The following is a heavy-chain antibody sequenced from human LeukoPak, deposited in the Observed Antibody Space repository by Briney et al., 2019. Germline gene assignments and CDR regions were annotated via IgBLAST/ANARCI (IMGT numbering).Heavy chain of an antibody. CDR3: AGDRNSVWYSPLDG. Sequence: GGSLRLSCAASGFTFTKCAMSWVRQAPGQGLEWVAIITATGDTAYYTHSVKGRFTISRDNSKNTVYMQLDSLRAADTAIYYCAGDRNSVWYSPLDGWGQGTQVSAS. D-gene: IGHD6-19*01. CDR2: ITATGDTA. V-gene: IGHV3-23*01. CDR1: GFTFTKCA. J-gene: IGHJ4*02.